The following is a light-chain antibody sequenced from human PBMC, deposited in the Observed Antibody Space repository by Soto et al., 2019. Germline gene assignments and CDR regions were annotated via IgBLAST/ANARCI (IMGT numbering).Light chain of an antibody. CDR2: INSDGSH. J-gene: IGLJ2*01. Sequence: QPVLTQSPSASASLGASVKLTCTLSTGHSSYAIAWHQQQPDKGPRFLMKINSDGSHSKGEGIPDRFSGSTSGAERYLTISSLQAEDEADYYCQTWGTGIPRDIGGGTKLTVL. CDR1: TGHSSYA. V-gene: IGLV4-69*02. CDR3: QTWGTGIPRD.